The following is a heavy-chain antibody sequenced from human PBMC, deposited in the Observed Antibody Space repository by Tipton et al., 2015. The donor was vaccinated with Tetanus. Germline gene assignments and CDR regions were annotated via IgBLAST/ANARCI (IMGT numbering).Heavy chain of an antibody. CDR3: AGAGAGSRWYEGDC. CDR2: IVYDRSNE. V-gene: IGHV3-30*03. J-gene: IGHJ1*01. D-gene: IGHD6-13*01. Sequence: LSLTCAASGFTFRNFGMHCVRQDPGEELQWVAVIVYDRSNEYYADSVKSRFTISRDNSKDTLYLQMDILRAAATPVYYCAGAGAGSRWYEGDCGGQGALVAVSS. CDR1: GFTFRNFG.